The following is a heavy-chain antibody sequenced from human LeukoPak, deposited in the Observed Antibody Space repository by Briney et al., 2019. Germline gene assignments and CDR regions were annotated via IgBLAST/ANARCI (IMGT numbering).Heavy chain of an antibody. Sequence: ASVKVSCKASGYTFTGNYMHWVRQAPGQGLEWMGWFNPDSGATNYAQKFQGRVTMTRDTSISTAYMELSRLRSDDTAVYYCATPYSGGAFDIWGQGTMVTVSS. CDR2: FNPDSGAT. CDR1: GYTFTGNY. V-gene: IGHV1-2*02. J-gene: IGHJ3*02. D-gene: IGHD5-18*01. CDR3: ATPYSGGAFDI.